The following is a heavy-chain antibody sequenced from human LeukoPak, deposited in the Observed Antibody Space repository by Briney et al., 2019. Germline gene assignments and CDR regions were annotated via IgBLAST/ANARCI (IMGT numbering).Heavy chain of an antibody. D-gene: IGHD1-14*01. CDR1: GGSTSSYY. CDR3: ARARPDYAFDI. CDR2: IYYSGST. Sequence: PSETLSLTCTVSGGSTSSYYWSWIRQPPGKGLEWIGYIYYSGSTNYNPSLKSRVTISVDTSKNQFSLKLSSVTAADTAVYYCARARPDYAFDIWGQGTMVTVSS. J-gene: IGHJ3*02. V-gene: IGHV4-59*01.